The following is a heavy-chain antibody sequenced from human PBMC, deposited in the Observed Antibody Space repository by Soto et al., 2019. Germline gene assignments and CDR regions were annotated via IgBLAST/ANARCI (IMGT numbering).Heavy chain of an antibody. CDR3: ARSGEIPHYYGSGSKYYYYYYGMDV. V-gene: IGHV1-69*13. CDR1: GGTFSSYA. D-gene: IGHD3-10*01. Sequence: ASVKVSCKASGGTFSSYAISWVRQAPGQGLEWMGGIIPIFGTANYAQKFQGRVTITADESTSTAYMERSSLRSEDTAVYYCARSGEIPHYYGSGSKYYYYYYGMDVWGQGTTVTVSS. J-gene: IGHJ6*02. CDR2: IIPIFGTA.